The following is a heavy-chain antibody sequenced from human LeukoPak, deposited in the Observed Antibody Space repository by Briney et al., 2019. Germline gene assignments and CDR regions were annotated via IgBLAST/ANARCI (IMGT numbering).Heavy chain of an antibody. J-gene: IGHJ5*02. Sequence: GGSLRLSCAASGFTFSSYGMNWFRQAPGKGLEWVAVISYDGSNKYSADSVKGRFTISRDNSKNTLYLQMNSLRTEDTAIYYRAKEVRSGCSDLWGQGTLVTVSS. D-gene: IGHD6-19*01. CDR1: GFTFSSYG. V-gene: IGHV3-30*18. CDR2: ISYDGSNK. CDR3: AKEVRSGCSDL.